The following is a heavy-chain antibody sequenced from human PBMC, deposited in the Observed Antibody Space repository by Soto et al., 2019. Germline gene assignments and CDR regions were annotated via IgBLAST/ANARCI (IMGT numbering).Heavy chain of an antibody. CDR3: ARDLGGPQRVYGGSGSKRNYYYYYGMDV. J-gene: IGHJ6*02. Sequence: QVQLVQSGAEVKKPGSSVKVSCKASGGTFSSYAISWVRQAPGQGLEWMGGIIPIFGTANYAQKFQGRVTITADESTSTAYMELSSLRSEDTAVYYCARDLGGPQRVYGGSGSKRNYYYYYGMDVWGQGTTVTVSS. V-gene: IGHV1-69*01. D-gene: IGHD3-10*01. CDR2: IIPIFGTA. CDR1: GGTFSSYA.